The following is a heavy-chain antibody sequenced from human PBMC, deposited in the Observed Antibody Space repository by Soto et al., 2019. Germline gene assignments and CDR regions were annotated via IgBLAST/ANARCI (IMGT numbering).Heavy chain of an antibody. J-gene: IGHJ6*03. CDR1: GFTFSSYW. Sequence: GGSLRLSCAASGFTFSSYWMSWVRQAPGKGLEWVANIKQDGSEKYYVDSVKGRFTISRDNAKNSLYLQMNSLRAEDTAVYYCASNGYCSSAHYHYYHMAVSGKGTTVTVSS. CDR2: IKQDGSEK. D-gene: IGHD6-6*01. V-gene: IGHV3-7*01. CDR3: ASNGYCSSAHYHYYHMAV.